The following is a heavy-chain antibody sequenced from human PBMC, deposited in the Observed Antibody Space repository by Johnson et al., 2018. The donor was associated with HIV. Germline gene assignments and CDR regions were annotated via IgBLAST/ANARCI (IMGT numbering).Heavy chain of an antibody. CDR3: AKAHVYCSGGSCYHLEHPFI. Sequence: VQLVESGGRVVRPGGSLRLSCAASGFTFDDYAMHWVRQAPAKGLEWISGISWNSGIIDYADSVKGRFTISRDNAKNSLYLQMNSLRAEDTALYYCAKAHVYCSGGSCYHLEHPFIWGQGTMVTVSS. J-gene: IGHJ3*02. CDR2: ISWNSGII. CDR1: GFTFDDYA. V-gene: IGHV3-9*01. D-gene: IGHD2-15*01.